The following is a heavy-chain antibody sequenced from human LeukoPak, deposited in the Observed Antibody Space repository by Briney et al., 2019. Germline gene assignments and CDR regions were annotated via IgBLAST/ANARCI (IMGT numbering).Heavy chain of an antibody. V-gene: IGHV3-66*01. Sequence: PGGSLRLSCAASGFTVSSNYMSWVRQAPGKGLEWVSVIYSGGSTYYADSVKGRFTISRDNSKNTLYLQMNSLRAEDTAVYYCARDFGTKDHYYYYYMDVWGKGTTATISS. J-gene: IGHJ6*03. CDR2: IYSGGST. D-gene: IGHD3/OR15-3a*01. CDR1: GFTVSSNY. CDR3: ARDFGTKDHYYYYYMDV.